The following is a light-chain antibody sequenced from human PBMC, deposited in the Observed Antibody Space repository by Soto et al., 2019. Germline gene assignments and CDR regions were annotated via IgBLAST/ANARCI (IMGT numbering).Light chain of an antibody. CDR2: MAS. CDR1: QSINTW. J-gene: IGKJ1*01. Sequence: DIQMTQSPSTLSASVGDRVTITCRTSQSINTWLAWFQQKPGKAPKVLIYMASNLEAGVPSRFSGSGSGTEFPLTISSLQPDDFATYYCQHYYGYSWTFGQGTKVEIK. V-gene: IGKV1-5*03. CDR3: QHYYGYSWT.